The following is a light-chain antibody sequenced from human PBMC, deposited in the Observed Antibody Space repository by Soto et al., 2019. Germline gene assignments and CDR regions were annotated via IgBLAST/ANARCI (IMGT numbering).Light chain of an antibody. CDR3: AAWDVSLSGVV. V-gene: IGLV1-47*01. CDR1: SSNIGNNY. Sequence: QPVLTQPPSASGTPGQRVTISCSGNSSNIGNNYVYWHQQLPGAATKLLIHRNNERPSGVPDRFSGSKSGTSASLAISGLRSEDEADYYCAAWDVSLSGVVFGGGTKLTVL. CDR2: RNN. J-gene: IGLJ2*01.